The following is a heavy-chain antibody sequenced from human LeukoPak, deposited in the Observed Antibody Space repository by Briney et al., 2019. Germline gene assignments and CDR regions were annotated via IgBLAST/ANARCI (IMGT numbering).Heavy chain of an antibody. Sequence: GGSLRLSCAASGFTFSSYAMSWVRQAPGKGLEWVSAISGSGGSTYYADSVKGRFTISRDNSKNTLYLQMNSLRAKDTAVYYCAKTQRGKYYDSSGSGAFDIWGQGTMVTVSS. CDR3: AKTQRGKYYDSSGSGAFDI. D-gene: IGHD3-22*01. CDR2: ISGSGGST. CDR1: GFTFSSYA. J-gene: IGHJ3*02. V-gene: IGHV3-23*01.